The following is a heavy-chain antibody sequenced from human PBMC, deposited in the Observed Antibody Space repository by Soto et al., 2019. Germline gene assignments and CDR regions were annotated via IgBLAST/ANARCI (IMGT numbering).Heavy chain of an antibody. J-gene: IGHJ3*02. CDR1: GFTFSRYA. D-gene: IGHD4-4*01. Sequence: QLLESGGGLVQPGGSLRLSCVASGFTFSRYAMSWVRQAPGKGLEWVSAINYSGGSTYYADSVKGRFTISRDNSDNTLYLLMNSLRADDTAVYYCAKVPTGEMATVFQAFDIWGQGTMVTVSS. V-gene: IGHV3-23*01. CDR2: INYSGGST. CDR3: AKVPTGEMATVFQAFDI.